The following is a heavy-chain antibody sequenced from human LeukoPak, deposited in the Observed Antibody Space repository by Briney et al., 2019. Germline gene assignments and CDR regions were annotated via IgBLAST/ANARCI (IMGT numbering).Heavy chain of an antibody. V-gene: IGHV3-23*01. J-gene: IGHJ4*02. Sequence: GGSLRLSCAASGFRFSDYTMSWVRQAPGKGLEWVSTISGSGSSTYYADSVKGRFTISRDSSKNTLYLQMNSLRAEDTAVYYCAILYSSSPLDYWGQGTLVTVSS. CDR2: ISGSGSST. D-gene: IGHD6-6*01. CDR3: AILYSSSPLDY. CDR1: GFRFSDYT.